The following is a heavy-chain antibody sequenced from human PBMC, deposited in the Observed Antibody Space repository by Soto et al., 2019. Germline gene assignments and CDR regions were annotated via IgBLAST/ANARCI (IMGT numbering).Heavy chain of an antibody. CDR2: IYWDGDT. J-gene: IGHJ6*02. CDR3: AHSRCGGDCPRSYSPHYYYCLDV. CDR1: GFSLNTGGLG. Sequence: QITLKESGPTLVKPTQTLTLTCTFSGFSLNTGGLGVGWIRQPPGKALEWLALIYWDGDTPYSPSLKSRLSITRDTSNSQVVLTMTNMDPVETATSFSAHSRCGGDCPRSYSPHYYYCLDVWGQGTTNTVSS. V-gene: IGHV2-5*02. D-gene: IGHD2-21*02.